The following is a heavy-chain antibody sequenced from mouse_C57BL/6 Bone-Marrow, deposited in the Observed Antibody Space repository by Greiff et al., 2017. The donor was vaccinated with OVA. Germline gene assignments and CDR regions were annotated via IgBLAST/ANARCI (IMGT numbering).Heavy chain of an antibody. Sequence: ESGPGLVKPSQSLSLTCSVTGYSITSGYYWNWIRQFPGNNLEWMGYISYDGSNNYNPSLKNRISITRDTSKNQFFLKLNSVTTEDTATYYCARDLSYYFDYWGQGTTLTVSS. CDR3: ARDLSYYFDY. CDR1: GYSITSGYY. J-gene: IGHJ2*01. CDR2: ISYDGSN. D-gene: IGHD6-2*01. V-gene: IGHV3-6*01.